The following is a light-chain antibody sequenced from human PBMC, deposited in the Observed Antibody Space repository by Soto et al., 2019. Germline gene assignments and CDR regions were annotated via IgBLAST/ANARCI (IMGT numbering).Light chain of an antibody. CDR2: DVS. V-gene: IGKV1-33*01. J-gene: IGKJ5*01. CDR1: QDICSY. CDR3: QQHDSLPLA. Sequence: HSPSFLSASVEARVTITCLASQDICSYLPWFQQKPGKAPKLLIYDVSNLQTGVPSRFSGSGSGTEFTLTISSLEPEDIATYYCQQHDSLPLAFGQGTQLEIK.